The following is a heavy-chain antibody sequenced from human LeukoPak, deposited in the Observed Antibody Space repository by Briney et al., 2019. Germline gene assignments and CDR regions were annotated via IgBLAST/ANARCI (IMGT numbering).Heavy chain of an antibody. V-gene: IGHV3-23*01. J-gene: IGHJ4*02. CDR2: ISGSGGST. Sequence: PGGSLRLSCAASGFAFSSYAMSWVRQAPGKGLEWVSVISGSGGSTYYADSVKGRFTISRDNSKYTLYLQMNSLRAEDTAVYYCAKGGGSAWELLALDYWGQGTLVTVSS. CDR1: GFAFSSYA. D-gene: IGHD1-26*01. CDR3: AKGGGSAWELLALDY.